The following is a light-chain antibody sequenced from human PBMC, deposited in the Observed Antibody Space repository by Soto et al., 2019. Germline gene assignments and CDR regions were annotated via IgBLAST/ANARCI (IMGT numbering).Light chain of an antibody. CDR2: GNN. J-gene: IGLJ1*01. V-gene: IGLV1-40*01. Sequence: QSVLTQPPSVSGAPGQRVTISCTGSSSNIGAGYGVNWYQHLPGTAPKLLIYGNNNRPSGVPDRFSASKSGPSASLAITGLQADDEADYYCPTYDSCLSSTYDVRTGTKV. CDR1: SSNIGAGYG. CDR3: PTYDSCLSSTYD.